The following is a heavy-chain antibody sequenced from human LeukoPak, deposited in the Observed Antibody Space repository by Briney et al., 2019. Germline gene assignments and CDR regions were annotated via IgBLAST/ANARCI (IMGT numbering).Heavy chain of an antibody. J-gene: IGHJ4*02. CDR3: ARWQLAPGFDY. Sequence: GGSLRLSCAASGFTFDDYGMSWVRQAPGKGLEWVSVIYSGGSTYYADSVKGRFTISRDNSKNTLYLQMNSLRAEDTAVYYCARWQLAPGFDYWGQGTLVTVSS. CDR2: IYSGGST. D-gene: IGHD6-13*01. V-gene: IGHV3-53*01. CDR1: GFTFDDYG.